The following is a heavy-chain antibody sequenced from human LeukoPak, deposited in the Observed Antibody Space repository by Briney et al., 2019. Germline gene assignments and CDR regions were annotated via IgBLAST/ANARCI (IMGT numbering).Heavy chain of an antibody. J-gene: IGHJ4*02. Sequence: GRSLRLSCAASGFTFSSYGMHWVRQAPGKGLEWVAVIWYGGSNKYYADSVKGRFTISRDNSKNTLYLQMNSLRAEDTAVYYCARDLASYYDSSGPFQGFDYWGQGTLVTVSS. V-gene: IGHV3-33*01. CDR2: IWYGGSNK. D-gene: IGHD3-22*01. CDR1: GFTFSSYG. CDR3: ARDLASYYDSSGPFQGFDY.